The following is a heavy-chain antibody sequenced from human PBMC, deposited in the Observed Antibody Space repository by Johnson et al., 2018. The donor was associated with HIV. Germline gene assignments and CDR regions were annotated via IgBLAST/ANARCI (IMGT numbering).Heavy chain of an antibody. J-gene: IGHJ3*02. V-gene: IGHV3-30*04. Sequence: QVQLVESGGGVVQPGRSVRLSCAASGLNFSDYGMHWVRQAPGKGLEWVAVISFDGSNEHYADSVRGRFTISRDNSEHRLYLQMNSLRPEDTAVYFCARGRITVEGGDQRGGAFDIWGQGTMVTVSS. CDR3: ARGRITVEGGDQRGGAFDI. CDR1: GLNFSDYG. CDR2: ISFDGSNE. D-gene: IGHD3-16*01.